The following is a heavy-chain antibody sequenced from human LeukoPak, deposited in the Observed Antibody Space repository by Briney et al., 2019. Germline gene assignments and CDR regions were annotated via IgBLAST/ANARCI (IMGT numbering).Heavy chain of an antibody. CDR1: GFTFSSHG. Sequence: PGGSLRLSCAASGFTFSSHGMSWVRQAPGKGLEWVSNISGSGDNTYYADSVKGRFTISRDNSKNTLYLQMDSLRAEDTAVYYCAELGITMIGGVWGKGTTVTISS. CDR3: AELGITMIGGV. J-gene: IGHJ6*04. CDR2: ISGSGDNT. D-gene: IGHD3-10*02. V-gene: IGHV3-23*01.